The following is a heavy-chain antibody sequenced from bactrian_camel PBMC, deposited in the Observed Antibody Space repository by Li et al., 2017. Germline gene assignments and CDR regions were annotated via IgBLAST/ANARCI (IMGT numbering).Heavy chain of an antibody. Sequence: HVQLVESGGGLVQPGGSLRLSRAASGFTYVGNCMAWFRQAPGKGLEWVSDINTGGDSTCYLDSVKGRFTISRDNAKNTLYLQMNSLKIEDTAVYYCVSYGGSWDGRLFAYWGQGTQVTVS. CDR2: INTGGDST. D-gene: IGHD6*01. CDR3: VSYGGSWDGRLFAY. V-gene: IGHV3S1*01. CDR1: GFTYVGNC. J-gene: IGHJ4*01.